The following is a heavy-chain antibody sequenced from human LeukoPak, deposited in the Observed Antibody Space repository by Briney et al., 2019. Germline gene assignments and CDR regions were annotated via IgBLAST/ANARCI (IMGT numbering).Heavy chain of an antibody. J-gene: IGHJ4*02. CDR2: ISYDGSNK. Sequence: GESLKISCQGSGYNFTNYWIGWVRQAPGKGLEWVAVISYDGSNKYYADSVKGRFTISRDNSKDTLYLQMNSLRAEDTGVYYCAKDLSSGSRRAYWGQGTLVTVSS. D-gene: IGHD6-19*01. V-gene: IGHV3-30*18. CDR1: GYNFTNYW. CDR3: AKDLSSGSRRAY.